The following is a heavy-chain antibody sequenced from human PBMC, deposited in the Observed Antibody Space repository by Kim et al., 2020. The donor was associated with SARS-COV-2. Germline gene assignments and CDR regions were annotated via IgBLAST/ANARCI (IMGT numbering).Heavy chain of an antibody. CDR3: ARDYHPSYGDLGGWFDP. D-gene: IGHD4-17*01. V-gene: IGHV4-31*03. J-gene: IGHJ5*02. Sequence: SETLSLTCTVSGGSISSGGYYWSWIRQHPGKGLEWIGYIYYSGSTYYNPSLKSRVTISVDTSKNQFSLKLSSVTAADTAVYYCARDYHPSYGDLGGWFDPWGQGTLVTVSS. CDR2: IYYSGST. CDR1: GGSISSGGYY.